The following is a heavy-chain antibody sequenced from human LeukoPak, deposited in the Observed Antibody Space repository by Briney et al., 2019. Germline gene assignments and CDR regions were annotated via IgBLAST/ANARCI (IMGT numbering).Heavy chain of an antibody. J-gene: IGHJ4*02. CDR1: GYTFTDYY. Sequence: ASVKVSCKASGYTFTDYYMHWVRQAPGQGPERLGWVNPNSGGTYYAQKFQGRVTVTRDTSISTAYMELSGLRSDDTAVYYCVRSPYHSNPHFDYWGQGTLVTVSS. D-gene: IGHD3-22*01. CDR2: VNPNSGGT. CDR3: VRSPYHSNPHFDY. V-gene: IGHV1-2*02.